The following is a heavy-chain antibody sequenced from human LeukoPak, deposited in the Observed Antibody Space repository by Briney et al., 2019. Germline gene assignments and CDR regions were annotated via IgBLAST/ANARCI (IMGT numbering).Heavy chain of an antibody. CDR1: GYTFTNYG. CDR2: ISAYNGNT. J-gene: IGHJ3*02. CDR3: ARDQSVRLLQTSSTYFKHVFAI. Sequence: ASVKVSCKTSGYTFTNYGISWVRQAPGLGLEWMGWISAYNGNTNYAQKVQGRVTMTTDTSPSTAHMELRSLRFDDTAVYYCARDQSVRLLQTSSTYFKHVFAIWGQGSMVTVSS. D-gene: IGHD6-13*01. V-gene: IGHV1-18*01.